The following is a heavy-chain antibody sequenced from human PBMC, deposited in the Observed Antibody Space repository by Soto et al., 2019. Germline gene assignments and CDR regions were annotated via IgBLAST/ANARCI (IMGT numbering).Heavy chain of an antibody. Sequence: QVQLVQSGAEVKKPGASVKVSCKASGYTFTSYAMHWVRQAPGQRLEWMGWINAGNGNTKYSQKFQGRVTITRDTRXGTADMELSSLRSEDTAVYYCAKTRYGSGSFGMDVWGQGTTVTVSS. CDR3: AKTRYGSGSFGMDV. CDR1: GYTFTSYA. D-gene: IGHD3-10*01. J-gene: IGHJ6*02. CDR2: INAGNGNT. V-gene: IGHV1-3*01.